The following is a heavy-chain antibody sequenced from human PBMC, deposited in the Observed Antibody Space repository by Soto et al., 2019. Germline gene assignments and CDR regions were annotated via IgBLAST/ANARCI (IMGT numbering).Heavy chain of an antibody. Sequence: QVQLQESGPGLVKPSETLSLTCTVSGGSISSYYWSWIRQPPGKGLEWIGYIYYSGSTNYNPSLKSRVTISVDTSKNQFSLKLSSVTAADTAVYYCARQGSSGWYNWFDPWGQGTLVTVFS. D-gene: IGHD6-19*01. V-gene: IGHV4-59*08. J-gene: IGHJ5*02. CDR2: IYYSGST. CDR1: GGSISSYY. CDR3: ARQGSSGWYNWFDP.